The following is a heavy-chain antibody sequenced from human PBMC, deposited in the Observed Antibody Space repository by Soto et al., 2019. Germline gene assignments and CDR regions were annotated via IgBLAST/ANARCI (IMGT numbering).Heavy chain of an antibody. J-gene: IGHJ3*02. CDR1: GGSISSYY. CDR2: IYYSGST. CDR3: ARDRGLYYDILTGYSADAFDI. Sequence: SETLSLTCTVSGGSISSYYWSWIRQPPGKGLEWIGYIYYSGSTNYNPSLKGRVTISVDTSKNQFSLKLSSVTAADTAVYYCARDRGLYYDILTGYSADAFDIWGQGTMVTVSS. V-gene: IGHV4-59*01. D-gene: IGHD3-9*01.